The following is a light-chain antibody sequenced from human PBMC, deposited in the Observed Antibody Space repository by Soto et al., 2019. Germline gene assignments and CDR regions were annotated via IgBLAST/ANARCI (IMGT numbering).Light chain of an antibody. CDR2: DTS. J-gene: IGKJ2*01. CDR1: QDISRF. Sequence: DVQMTQSPSAMSASVGDRVTITCRASQDISRFVAWFQQKPGKAPERLIYDTSSLQPGVPSRFSGSGSGTEFTLAISGLQPEDFATYYCLQHNSYTHTFGQGTKVDIK. CDR3: LQHNSYTHT. V-gene: IGKV1-17*03.